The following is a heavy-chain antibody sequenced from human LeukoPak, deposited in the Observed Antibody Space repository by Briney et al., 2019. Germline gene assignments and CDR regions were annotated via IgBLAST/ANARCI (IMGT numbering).Heavy chain of an antibody. CDR1: GFTFSSYW. D-gene: IGHD2-21*02. J-gene: IGHJ4*02. CDR3: ARFAYCGGHCWYYFDY. V-gene: IGHV3-74*01. Sequence: GGSLRLSCAASGFTFSSYWMHWVRQAPGKGLVWVSRINSDGSSTSYADSVKGRFTISRDNAKNTLYLQMNSLRAEDTAVYYCARFAYCGGHCWYYFDYWGQGSLVTVSS. CDR2: INSDGSST.